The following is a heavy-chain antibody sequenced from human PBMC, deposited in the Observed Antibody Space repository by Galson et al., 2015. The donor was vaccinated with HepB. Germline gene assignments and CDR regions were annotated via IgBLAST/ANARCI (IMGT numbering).Heavy chain of an antibody. CDR2: ISYDGSNK. CDR1: RFTFSTYA. J-gene: IGHJ3*02. D-gene: IGHD2-2*01. V-gene: IGHV3-30*04. Sequence: SLRLSCAASRFTFSTYAMHWVRLAPGKGLEWVAVISYDGSNKYYADSVKGRFTISRDNSRNTLYLQMSSLRAEDTAVYYCATGGIVVVASAPIGGAFDIWGRGTMVTVSS. CDR3: ATGGIVVVASAPIGGAFDI.